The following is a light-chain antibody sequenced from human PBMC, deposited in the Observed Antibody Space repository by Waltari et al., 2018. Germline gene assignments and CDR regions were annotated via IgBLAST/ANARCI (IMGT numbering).Light chain of an antibody. CDR3: QQSYRTPPLT. V-gene: IGKV1-39*01. Sequence: DIQMTQSPSSLSASVGDRVTITCRASLSISGYLNWYQQKPGKAPKVLIYATSSLQSGVPSRFSGSVSGTDFTLTISSLQPEDFATYYCQQSYRTPPLTFGGGTKVEIK. J-gene: IGKJ4*01. CDR2: ATS. CDR1: LSISGY.